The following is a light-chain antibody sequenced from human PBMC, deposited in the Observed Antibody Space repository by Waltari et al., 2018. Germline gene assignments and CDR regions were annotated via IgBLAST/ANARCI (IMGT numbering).Light chain of an antibody. CDR1: QSVGRS. Sequence: EIVLTQSPGTLSLSPGERVTLSCRASQSVGRSLAWYQQKPGQAPSLLIYGASSRATGIPDRFSCSGSGTDFSLTISRLAPDDLALYYCQHYVRLPVTFGQGTKVEI. J-gene: IGKJ1*01. V-gene: IGKV3-20*01. CDR2: GAS. CDR3: QHYVRLPVT.